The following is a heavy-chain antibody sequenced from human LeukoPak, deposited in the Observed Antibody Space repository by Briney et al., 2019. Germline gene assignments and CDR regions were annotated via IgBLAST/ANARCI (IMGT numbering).Heavy chain of an antibody. J-gene: IGHJ4*02. Sequence: VSVKVSCKASGYTFTNYYIHWVRQAPGQGLDWMGCIHSNSGATNYAQKFQGRFTMTTDTSITTAYMELTRLTSDDTAVYYCARDGSSWSHDYWGQGTLVTVSS. D-gene: IGHD6-13*01. CDR3: ARDGSSWSHDY. V-gene: IGHV1-2*02. CDR2: IHSNSGAT. CDR1: GYTFTNYY.